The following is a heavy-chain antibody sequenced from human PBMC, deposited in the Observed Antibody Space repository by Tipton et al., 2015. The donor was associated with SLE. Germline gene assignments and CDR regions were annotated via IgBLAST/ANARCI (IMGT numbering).Heavy chain of an antibody. D-gene: IGHD2-15*01. Sequence: QVQLVQSGAEVKKPGSSVKVSCKAPGGTFSTYGITWVRQAPGQGLEWMGWISPYNGNTHYGQRLQGRLTMTTDTSTSTAYMELRSLRSDDTALYYCAKGKGSGLGSFGSWGQGTLVTVSS. CDR1: GGTFSTYG. CDR2: ISPYNGNT. V-gene: IGHV1-18*01. J-gene: IGHJ4*02. CDR3: AKGKGSGLGSFGS.